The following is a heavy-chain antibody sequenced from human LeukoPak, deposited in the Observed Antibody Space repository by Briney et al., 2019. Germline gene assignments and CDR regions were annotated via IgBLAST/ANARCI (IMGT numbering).Heavy chain of an antibody. CDR2: IKQDGSEK. CDR3: PTDELGLDY. CDR1: GFTFSIYW. D-gene: IGHD5-12*01. Sequence: GLSLRLSYAVSGFTFSIYWMIWVSQAPGKGLEWVANIKQDGSEKYYVDSVKGRFTISGDNAKNSLYLKMNSLRAEDTAVYSCPTDELGLDYWGQGTLVTVSS. J-gene: IGHJ4*02. V-gene: IGHV3-7*01.